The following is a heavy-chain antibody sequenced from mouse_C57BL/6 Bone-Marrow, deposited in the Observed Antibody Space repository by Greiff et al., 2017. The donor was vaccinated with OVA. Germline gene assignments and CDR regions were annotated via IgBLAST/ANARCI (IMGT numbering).Heavy chain of an antibody. D-gene: IGHD2-10*02. CDR3: ARQYGNFYWYFDV. V-gene: IGHV1-69*01. CDR2: IDPSDSYT. CDR1: GYTFTSYW. Sequence: VQLQQSGAELVMPGASVKLSCKASGYTFTSYWMHWVKQRPGQGLEWIGEIDPSDSYTNYNQKFKGKSTLTVDKSSSTAYMQLSSLTSEDSAVYYCARQYGNFYWYFDVWGTGTTVTVSS. J-gene: IGHJ1*03.